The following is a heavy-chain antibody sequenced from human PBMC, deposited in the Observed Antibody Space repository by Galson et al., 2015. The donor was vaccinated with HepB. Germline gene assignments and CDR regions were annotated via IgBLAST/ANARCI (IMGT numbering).Heavy chain of an antibody. Sequence: SLRLSCAASEFTFSSYDMHWVRQATGKGLEWVSAIGTAGDTYYPGSVKGRFTISRENAKNSLYLQMNSLRAGDTAVYYCAREGSVGAKDYWGQGTLVTVSS. J-gene: IGHJ4*02. CDR3: AREGSVGAKDY. D-gene: IGHD1-26*01. CDR1: EFTFSSYD. CDR2: IGTAGDT. V-gene: IGHV3-13*01.